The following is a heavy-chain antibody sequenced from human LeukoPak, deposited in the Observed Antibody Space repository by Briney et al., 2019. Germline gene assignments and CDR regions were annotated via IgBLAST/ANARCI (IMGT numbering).Heavy chain of an antibody. CDR2: IRFDGSNQ. V-gene: IGHV3-33*01. Sequence: GRSLRLSCAASGFIFSSYAMHWVRRAPGKGPEWVAIIRFDGSNQYYAESVEGRFTVSRDNSKNTLYLQMNSLRAEDTAVYSCARGLGYSYGYGIDYWGQGTLVIASS. D-gene: IGHD5-18*01. CDR1: GFIFSSYA. J-gene: IGHJ4*02. CDR3: ARGLGYSYGYGIDY.